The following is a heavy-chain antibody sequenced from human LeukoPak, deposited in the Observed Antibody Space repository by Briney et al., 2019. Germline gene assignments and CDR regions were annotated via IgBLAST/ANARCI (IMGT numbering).Heavy chain of an antibody. Sequence: GGPLRLSCAASGFTFSSYAMHWVRQAPGKGLEWVAVISYDGSNKYYADSVKGRFTISRDNSKNTLYLQMNSLRAEDTAVYYCARDHIVATTAAFDYWGQGTLVTVSS. CDR1: GFTFSSYA. CDR2: ISYDGSNK. CDR3: ARDHIVATTAAFDY. V-gene: IGHV3-30-3*01. J-gene: IGHJ4*02. D-gene: IGHD5-12*01.